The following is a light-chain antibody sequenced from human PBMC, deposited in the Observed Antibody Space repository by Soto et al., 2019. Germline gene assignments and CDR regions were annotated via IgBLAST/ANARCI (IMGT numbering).Light chain of an antibody. V-gene: IGKV3-15*01. CDR1: QSVSGY. CDR3: LQHYSWPLT. J-gene: IGKJ1*01. CDR2: RIF. Sequence: EIVMTQSPGTVSVFPGETVTLSCRASQSVSGYLDWFHQKPGQAPRLVLLRIFTRAIGVPARSSGSGSETEFTLTISGLQSEDSGVYYCLQHYSWPLTFGQGTKVDIK.